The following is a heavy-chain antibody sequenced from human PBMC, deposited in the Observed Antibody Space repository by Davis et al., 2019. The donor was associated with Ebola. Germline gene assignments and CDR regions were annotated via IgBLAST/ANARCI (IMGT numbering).Heavy chain of an antibody. D-gene: IGHD3-10*01. J-gene: IGHJ6*02. CDR1: GGSISSYY. V-gene: IGHV4-59*12. CDR3: ARGSLWFGELLTLYYYYGMDV. CDR2: IYYSGST. Sequence: MPSETLSLTCTVSGGSISSYYWSWIRQPPGKGLEWIGYIYYSGSTNYNPSLKSRVTISVDTSKNQFSLKLSSVTAADTAVYYCARGSLWFGELLTLYYYYGMDVWGQGTTVTVSS.